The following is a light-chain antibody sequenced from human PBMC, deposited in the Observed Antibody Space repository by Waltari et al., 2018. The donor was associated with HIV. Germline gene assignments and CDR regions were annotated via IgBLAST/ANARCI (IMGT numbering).Light chain of an antibody. Sequence: QAALTQPASLSGSPGQSITIPCTGTSRDVGSLRLVFWSQQHPGKDPNISISSGSKRPSGVSNRFSGSKSGNTASLTISGLQAEYEADYNCCSYAGSSIMVFGGGTKLTVL. V-gene: IGLV2-23*01. CDR3: CSYAGSSIMV. CDR2: SGS. CDR1: SRDVGSLRL. J-gene: IGLJ2*01.